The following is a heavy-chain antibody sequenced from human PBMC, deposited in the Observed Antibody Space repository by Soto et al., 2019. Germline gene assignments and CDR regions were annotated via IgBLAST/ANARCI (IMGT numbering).Heavy chain of an antibody. CDR2: ISYDGSNK. CDR3: AKYKGIVGATPHY. CDR1: GFTFSSYG. J-gene: IGHJ4*02. D-gene: IGHD1-26*01. V-gene: IGHV3-30*18. Sequence: QVQLVESGGGVIQPGRSRRLSCAASGFTFSSYGMHLVRQAPGKGLEWVAVISYDGSNKYYADSVKGRFTISRDNSKNTLYLQMNSMRAEDTAVYYWAKYKGIVGATPHYWGQGTLVTVSS.